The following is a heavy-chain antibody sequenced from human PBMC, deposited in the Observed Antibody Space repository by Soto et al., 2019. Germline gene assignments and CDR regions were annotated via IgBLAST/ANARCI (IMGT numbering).Heavy chain of an antibody. J-gene: IGHJ4*02. V-gene: IGHV1-69*06. Sequence: QERLVQSGAEVRKPGSSVKVSCKVTGGTSTRYAINWVRQAPGQGLEWMGGIVPMFGTSKYGQKFQGSVTITADTSTNIAYMELRSLRSEDTAVYYCNRGSEYDFWSGYLWGQGTLVSVSS. CDR2: IVPMFGTS. D-gene: IGHD3-3*01. CDR1: GGTSTRYA. CDR3: NRGSEYDFWSGYL.